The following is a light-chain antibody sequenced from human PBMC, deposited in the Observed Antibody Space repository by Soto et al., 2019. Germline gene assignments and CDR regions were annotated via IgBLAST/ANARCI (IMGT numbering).Light chain of an antibody. CDR1: QCVSSSY. V-gene: IGKV3-20*01. Sequence: IVLTQSPCTLSLSPGERATLSCSASQCVSSSYLAWYQQKPGQAPRLLIYGASSRATGIPDRFSGSGSGTDFTLTISRLEPEDFAVYYCQQYGSSPPWTFGQVSKVAIK. CDR2: GAS. CDR3: QQYGSSPPWT. J-gene: IGKJ1*01.